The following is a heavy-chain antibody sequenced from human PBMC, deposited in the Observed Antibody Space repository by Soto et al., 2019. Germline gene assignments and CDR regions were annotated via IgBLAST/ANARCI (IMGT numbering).Heavy chain of an antibody. CDR1: SGSMIDGSFY. CDR2: IYYSGST. J-gene: IGHJ4*02. D-gene: IGHD2-15*01. CDR3: ARHYAVVLYHFDY. Sequence: SETLSLTCTVSSGSMIDGSFYWGWIRQPPGKGLEWIGSIYYSGSTYYNPSLKSRVTTSVDTSKNQFSLKLSSVTAADTAVYYCARHYAVVLYHFDYWGLGTLVTVSS. V-gene: IGHV4-39*01.